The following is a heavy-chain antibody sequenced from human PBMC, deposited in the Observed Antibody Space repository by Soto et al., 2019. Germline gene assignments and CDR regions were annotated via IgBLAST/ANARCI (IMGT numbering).Heavy chain of an antibody. D-gene: IGHD2-15*01. CDR2: INSDGSST. CDR3: VRTSLVVAAATREDY. CDR1: GFTFSSYW. Sequence: EVQLVESGGGLVQPAGSLRLSCAASGFTFSSYWMLWVRQAPGKGLVWVSRINSDGSSTSYADSVKGRFTISRDNAKNTLYLQMNRRRAEDTAVYYCVRTSLVVAAATREDYWGQGTLVTVSS. V-gene: IGHV3-74*01. J-gene: IGHJ4*02.